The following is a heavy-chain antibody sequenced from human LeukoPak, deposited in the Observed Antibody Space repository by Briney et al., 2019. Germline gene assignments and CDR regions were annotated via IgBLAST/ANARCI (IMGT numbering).Heavy chain of an antibody. J-gene: IGHJ4*01. V-gene: IGHV3-74*01. CDR1: GFTISGFW. CDR3: IREVQVRASASLGL. D-gene: IGHD3-16*01. CDR2: MNSAGTTI. Sequence: PGGSLRLSCASSGFTISGFWMHWVRQVAGEGLVWVARMNSAGTTINYADSVKGRFTISRNNVRNTLHRQMNKLSLEDTAVYCCIREVQVRASASLGLWGRGTMVTVS.